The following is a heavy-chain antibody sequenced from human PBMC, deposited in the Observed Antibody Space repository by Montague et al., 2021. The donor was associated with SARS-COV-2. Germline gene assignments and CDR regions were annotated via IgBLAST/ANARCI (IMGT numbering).Heavy chain of an antibody. CDR3: ARGWAFDP. CDR1: VGSTGSDY. J-gene: IGHJ3*01. D-gene: IGHD6-19*01. V-gene: IGHV4-59*08. Sequence: SETLSLTCTVSVGSTGSDYWAWIRQSQGKRPEWIGYVYYTGDTKNNPSLQSRVTISIDTSENQFSLRLNSVTAADTAVYFCARGWAFDPWGQGRLVTVSS. CDR2: VYYTGDT.